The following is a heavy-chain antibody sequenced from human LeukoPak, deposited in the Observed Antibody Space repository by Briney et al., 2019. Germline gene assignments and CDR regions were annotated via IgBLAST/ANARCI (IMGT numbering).Heavy chain of an antibody. J-gene: IGHJ4*02. CDR1: GFTFSSNW. D-gene: IGHD3-22*01. CDR3: ARTIYDSSGYSVDY. V-gene: IGHV3-74*01. CDR2: IKSDGSST. Sequence: PGGSLRLSCAASGFTFSSNWMDLVRQAPGEGLVWVSRIKSDGSSTSYADSVKGRFTISRDNAKNTLYLQMNRLRAEDTAVYYCARTIYDSSGYSVDYWGQGTLVTVSS.